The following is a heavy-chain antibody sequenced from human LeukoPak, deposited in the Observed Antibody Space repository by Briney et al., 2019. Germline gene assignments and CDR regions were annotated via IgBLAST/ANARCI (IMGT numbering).Heavy chain of an antibody. CDR1: GFTVSSNY. J-gene: IGHJ6*03. V-gene: IGHV3-53*01. D-gene: IGHD4-23*01. CDR3: ARSTVVTGRYYYYYMDV. CDR2: IDSGGST. Sequence: PGGSLRLSCAASGFTVSSNYMSWVRQAPGKGLEGVSVIDSGGSTYYADSVKGRFTISRDNSRNTLYLQMNSLRAEDTAVYYCARSTVVTGRYYYYYMDVWGKGATVSVSS.